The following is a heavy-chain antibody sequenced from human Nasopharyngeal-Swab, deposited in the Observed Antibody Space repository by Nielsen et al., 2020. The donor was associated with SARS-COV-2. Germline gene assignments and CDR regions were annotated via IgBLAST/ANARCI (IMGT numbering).Heavy chain of an antibody. V-gene: IGHV3-15*01. D-gene: IGHD3-3*01. Sequence: VRQAPGKGLEWVGRIKSKTDGGTTDYAAPVKGRFTISRDDSKNTLYLQMNSLKTEDTAVYYCTTAITIFGVVIPRGYWGQGTLVTVSS. J-gene: IGHJ4*02. CDR2: IKSKTDGGTT. CDR3: TTAITIFGVVIPRGY.